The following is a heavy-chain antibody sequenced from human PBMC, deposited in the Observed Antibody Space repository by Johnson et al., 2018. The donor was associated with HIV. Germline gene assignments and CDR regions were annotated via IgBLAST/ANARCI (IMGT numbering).Heavy chain of an antibody. V-gene: IGHV3-20*04. CDR1: GFTFDEDD. CDR2: INWSGDTT. CDR3: ARDGRGLDAFDI. J-gene: IGHJ3*02. D-gene: IGHD3/OR15-3a*01. Sequence: VQLVESGGGVVPPGGSLRLSCAASGFTFDEDDMSWVRQAPGKGLEWVSGINWSGDTTGYADSVKGRFTISRDNVKNSLYLEMNSLRAEDTALYYCARDGRGLDAFDIWGQGTVVTVSS.